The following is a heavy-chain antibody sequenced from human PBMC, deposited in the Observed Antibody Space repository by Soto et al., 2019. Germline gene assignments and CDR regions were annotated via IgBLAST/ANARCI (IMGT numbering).Heavy chain of an antibody. Sequence: PSETLSLTCTVSGDSISSRHYWSWIRQPPGKGLEWIGYIYYSGSTNYNPSLKSRVTISVDRSKNQFSLKLTSVTAADTAVYYCARGAVVNFDSWGQGTLVTVSS. J-gene: IGHJ4*02. V-gene: IGHV4-59*11. CDR3: ARGAVVNFDS. D-gene: IGHD3-22*01. CDR2: IYYSGST. CDR1: GDSISSRHY.